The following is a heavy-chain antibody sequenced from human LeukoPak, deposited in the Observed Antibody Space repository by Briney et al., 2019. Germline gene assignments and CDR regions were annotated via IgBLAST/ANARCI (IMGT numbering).Heavy chain of an antibody. J-gene: IGHJ5*02. D-gene: IGHD3-9*01. V-gene: IGHV4-39*07. Sequence: SETLSLTCTVSGGSISSSSYYWGWIRQPPGKGLEWIGSIYYSGSTYYNPSLKSRVTISVDTSKNQFSLKLSSVTAADTAVYYCARLPYYDILTGYNNWFDPWGQGTLVTVSS. CDR3: ARLPYYDILTGYNNWFDP. CDR1: GGSISSSSYY. CDR2: IYYSGST.